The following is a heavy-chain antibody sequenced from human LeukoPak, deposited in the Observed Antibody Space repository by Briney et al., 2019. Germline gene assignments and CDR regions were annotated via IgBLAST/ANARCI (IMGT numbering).Heavy chain of an antibody. CDR1: GFTFSSYG. Sequence: GRSLRLSCAASGFTFSSYGMHWVRQAPGKGLEWVAVIWYDGSNKYYADSVKGRFTISRDNSKNTLYLQMNSLRAEDTAVYYCARGNGYSTLNWFDPWGQGTLVTVSS. D-gene: IGHD6-13*01. CDR3: ARGNGYSTLNWFDP. J-gene: IGHJ5*02. CDR2: IWYDGSNK. V-gene: IGHV3-33*08.